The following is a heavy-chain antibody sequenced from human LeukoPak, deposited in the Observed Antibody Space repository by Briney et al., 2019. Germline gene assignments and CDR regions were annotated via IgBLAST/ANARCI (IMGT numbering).Heavy chain of an antibody. D-gene: IGHD5-12*01. CDR2: IIPIFGRA. V-gene: IGHV1-69*04. Sequence: SVTVSCKASGGTFSSYAFSWVRLDPGPGIEWMGRIIPIFGRANYAQKFQGRVTITADKSTSTAYMELSSLRSEDTAVYYCARAHVEIVAPRPVMDVWGQGATVTVSS. CDR1: GGTFSSYA. J-gene: IGHJ6*02. CDR3: ARAHVEIVAPRPVMDV.